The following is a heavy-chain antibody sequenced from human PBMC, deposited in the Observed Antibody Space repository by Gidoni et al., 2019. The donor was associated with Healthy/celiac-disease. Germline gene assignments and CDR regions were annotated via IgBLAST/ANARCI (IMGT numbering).Heavy chain of an antibody. D-gene: IGHD3-3*01. CDR1: GYSISSGYY. Sequence: QVQLQESGPGLVKPTETLSLTCAVSGYSISSGYYWGWIRQPPGKGLEWIVSIYHSGGTYCNPSLKSRGTISVDTSTNQFSLKLSSVTAADTAVYYWARVEVTIFGVVIRGYFDYWGQGTLVTVSS. CDR2: IYHSGGT. V-gene: IGHV4-38-2*01. J-gene: IGHJ4*02. CDR3: ARVEVTIFGVVIRGYFDY.